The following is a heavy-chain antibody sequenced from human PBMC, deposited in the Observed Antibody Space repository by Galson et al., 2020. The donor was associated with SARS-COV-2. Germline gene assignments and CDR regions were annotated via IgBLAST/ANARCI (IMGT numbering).Heavy chain of an antibody. CDR3: AREDPFVAFDI. CDR1: GFTFSSYA. J-gene: IGHJ3*02. CDR2: ISYDGSNK. Sequence: GGSLRLSCAASGFTFSSYAMHWVRQAPGKGLEWVVVISYDGSNKYYADSVKGRFTISRDNSKNTLYLQMNSLRAEDTAVYYCAREDPFVAFDIWGQGTMVTVSS. V-gene: IGHV3-30*04.